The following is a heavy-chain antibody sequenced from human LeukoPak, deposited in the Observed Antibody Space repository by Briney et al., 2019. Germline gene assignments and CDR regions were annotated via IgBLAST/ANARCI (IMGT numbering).Heavy chain of an antibody. CDR1: GFTFSDAW. V-gene: IGHV3-48*02. Sequence: GGSLRLSCAASGFTFSDAWMTWVRQAPGKGLEWVSYINSGGDTIFYADSVKGRFTISRDNAKNSLYLQMNSLRDEDTAVYYCAAENYDYGDFWGQGTLVTVSS. CDR3: AAENYDYGDF. D-gene: IGHD3-10*01. CDR2: INSGGDTI. J-gene: IGHJ4*02.